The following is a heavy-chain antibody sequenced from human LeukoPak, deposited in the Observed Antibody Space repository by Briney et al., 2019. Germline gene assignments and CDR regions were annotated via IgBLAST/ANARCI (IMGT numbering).Heavy chain of an antibody. Sequence: ASVKVSCKASGGTFSSYAISWVRQAPGQGLEWMGGIIPIFGTPKYAQKFQGRVTFTADESTSIAYMELSSLSSEDTAVYYCARGDMVRRVIPYYYYMGVWGKGTTVTISS. CDR1: GGTFSSYA. CDR3: ARGDMVRRVIPYYYYMGV. V-gene: IGHV1-69*13. CDR2: IIPIFGTP. D-gene: IGHD3-10*01. J-gene: IGHJ6*03.